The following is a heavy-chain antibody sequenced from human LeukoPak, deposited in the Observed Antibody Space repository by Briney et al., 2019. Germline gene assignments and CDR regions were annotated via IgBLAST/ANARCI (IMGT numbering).Heavy chain of an antibody. CDR2: IAYDGSNE. Sequence: GRSLRLSCSASGFAFSSNAMHWVRQAPGRGLEWLAVIAYDGSNEDHADSVRGRFTISRDNSKNTLFLQMNSLRPEDTAIYYCARELVYSSGWYAGELDHWGLGTLVIVSS. CDR1: GFAFSSNA. CDR3: ARELVYSSGWYAGELDH. J-gene: IGHJ4*02. V-gene: IGHV3-30*03. D-gene: IGHD6-19*01.